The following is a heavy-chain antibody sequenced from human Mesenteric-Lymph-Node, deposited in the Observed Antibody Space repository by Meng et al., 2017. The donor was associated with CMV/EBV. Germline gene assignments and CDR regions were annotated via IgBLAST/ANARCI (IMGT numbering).Heavy chain of an antibody. V-gene: IGHV4-61*01. CDR3: AMQYAQLTGVAV. J-gene: IGHJ4*02. CDR2: ISYTGST. D-gene: IGHD2-2*01. CDR1: GGSVGSGSYF. Sequence: SETLSLTCAVSGGSVGSGSYFWTWIRQPPGKGLEWIGYISYTGSTNYSPSLRGRVTVSVDTSKNQFSLRLSSVTAADTAFYYCAMQYAQLTGVAVWGQGTLVTVSS.